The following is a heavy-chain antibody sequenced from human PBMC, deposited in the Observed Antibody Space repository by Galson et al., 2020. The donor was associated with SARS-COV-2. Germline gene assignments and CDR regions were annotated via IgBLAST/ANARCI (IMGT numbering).Heavy chain of an antibody. CDR1: GGSISSGGYY. J-gene: IGHJ5*02. Sequence: SETLSLTCTVSGGSISSGGYYWSWIRQHPGKGLEWIGYIYYSGSTYYNPSLKSRVTISVDTSKNQFSLKLSSVTAADTAVYYCARGYGDGVYDWFDPWGQGTLVTVSS. CDR2: IYYSGST. V-gene: IGHV4-31*03. CDR3: ARGYGDGVYDWFDP. D-gene: IGHD4-17*01.